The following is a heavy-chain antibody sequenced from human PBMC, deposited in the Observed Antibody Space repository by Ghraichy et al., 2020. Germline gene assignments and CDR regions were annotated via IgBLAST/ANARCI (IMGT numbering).Heavy chain of an antibody. V-gene: IGHV4-31*03. CDR2: IYYSGST. Sequence: SETLSLTCTVSGGSIRSGGYYWNWIRQHPGKGLEWIGYIYYSGSTFYNPSLKSRVNILVDTSKNQFSLHLTSVTAADTAVYYCARFLVGSRSTEYFYYGMDVWGQGTTVTVSS. J-gene: IGHJ6*02. CDR3: ARFLVGSRSTEYFYYGMDV. D-gene: IGHD2-2*01. CDR1: GGSIRSGGYY.